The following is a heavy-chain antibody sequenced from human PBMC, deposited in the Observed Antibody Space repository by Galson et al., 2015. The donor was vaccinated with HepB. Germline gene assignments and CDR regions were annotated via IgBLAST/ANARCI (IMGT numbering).Heavy chain of an antibody. CDR1: GYNFANYG. D-gene: IGHD3-22*01. CDR2: ISAYNGYE. Sequence: SVKVSCKASGYNFANYGISWVRQAPGQGLEWMGRISAYNGYEKYAQKSQERVTMTTDTSTSTAYMELRSLTPDDTAVYYCARDRGDYYDRSAPAFEYWGLGTLVTVSS. CDR3: ARDRGDYYDRSAPAFEY. J-gene: IGHJ4*02. V-gene: IGHV1-18*04.